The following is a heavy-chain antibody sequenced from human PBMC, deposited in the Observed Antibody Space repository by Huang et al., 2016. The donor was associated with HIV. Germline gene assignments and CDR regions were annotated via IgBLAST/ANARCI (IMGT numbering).Heavy chain of an antibody. CDR3: VRDSSSGLQLRY. CDR1: GYTFSTYS. D-gene: IGHD3-22*01. J-gene: IGHJ4*02. CDR2: RSKSRGAT. V-gene: IGHV3-48*01. Sequence: EVQLVESGGGLAQPGGSVRLSCVASGYTFSTYSMNWVRQAPRKGLEWCSYRSKSRGATSYAKSVKGRCTVSRDNVKNSLYLQRNRLRVEDTAMYYCVRDSSSGLQLRYWGQGALVIVS.